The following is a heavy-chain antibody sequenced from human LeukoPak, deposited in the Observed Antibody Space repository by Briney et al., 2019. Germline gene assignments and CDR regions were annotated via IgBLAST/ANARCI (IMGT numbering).Heavy chain of an antibody. CDR1: GFTFSSDW. D-gene: IGHD5-18*01. Sequence: GGSLRLSCEASGFTFSSDWMTWVRQAPGKGLEWLANIKYDGSDKHYAASVKGRFTISRDNARNSLYLQMNSLRDEDTAVYYCATSLDAAMNTGGQGILVTVSS. CDR2: IKYDGSDK. J-gene: IGHJ4*02. V-gene: IGHV3-7*02. CDR3: ATSLDAAMNT.